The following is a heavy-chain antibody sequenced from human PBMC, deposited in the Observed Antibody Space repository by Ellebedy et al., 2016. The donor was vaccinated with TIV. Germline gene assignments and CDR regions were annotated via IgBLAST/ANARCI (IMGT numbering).Heavy chain of an antibody. Sequence: GGSLRLXCAASGFTFSDYYMSWIRQAPGKGLEWVSYIGPSGTNIYYPDSMKGRFTISRDNAKNSLDLQMNSLRAEDTAVYYCASNLYSSSSGWGQGTLVTVSS. J-gene: IGHJ4*02. V-gene: IGHV3-11*04. CDR3: ASNLYSSSSG. CDR2: IGPSGTNI. D-gene: IGHD6-6*01. CDR1: GFTFSDYY.